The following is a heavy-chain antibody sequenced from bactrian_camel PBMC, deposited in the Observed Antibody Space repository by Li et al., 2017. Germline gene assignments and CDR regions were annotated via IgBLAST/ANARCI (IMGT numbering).Heavy chain of an antibody. CDR3: AAISNSPCVPIIRSGAPRSADFRY. J-gene: IGHJ6*01. CDR1: GFIFSNWG. CDR2: IMSDGTT. D-gene: IGHD5*01. V-gene: IGHV3S53*01. Sequence: HVQLVESGGGSVQAGGSLKLSCVASGFIFSNWGMAWYRQAPGKERKLVSSIMSDGTTTYVADVKGRFTISRGGSRKEHYIHMTRVTQDDAGTYFCAAISNSPCVPIIRSGAPRSADFRYWGQGTQVTVSS.